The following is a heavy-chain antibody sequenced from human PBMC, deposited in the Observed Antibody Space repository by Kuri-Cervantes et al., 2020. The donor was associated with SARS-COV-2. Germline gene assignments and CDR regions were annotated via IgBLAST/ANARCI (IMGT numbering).Heavy chain of an antibody. V-gene: IGHV5-51*01. D-gene: IGHD5-12*01. CDR3: ASTRGDSGYDRFDY. CDR2: IYPGDSDT. CDR1: GYRFTSYW. J-gene: IGHJ4*02. Sequence: GGSLRLSCKGSGYRFTSYWIGWVRQMPGKGLEWMGIIYPGDSDTRYSPSFQGQVTISADKSISTAYLQWSSLKASDTAMYYCASTRGDSGYDRFDYWGQGTLVTVSS.